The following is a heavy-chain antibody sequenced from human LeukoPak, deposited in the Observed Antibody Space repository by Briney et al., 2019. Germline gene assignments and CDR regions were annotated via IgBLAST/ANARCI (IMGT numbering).Heavy chain of an antibody. V-gene: IGHV4-38-2*02. J-gene: IGHJ4*02. Sequence: NPSETLSLTCTVSGYSISSGYYWGWIRQPPGKGLEWIGSIYHSGSTYYNPSLKSRVTISVDTSKNQFSLKLSSVTAADTAVYYCARMFGYYFDYWGQGTLVTVSS. CDR2: IYHSGST. CDR3: ARMFGYYFDY. D-gene: IGHD3-16*01. CDR1: GYSISSGYY.